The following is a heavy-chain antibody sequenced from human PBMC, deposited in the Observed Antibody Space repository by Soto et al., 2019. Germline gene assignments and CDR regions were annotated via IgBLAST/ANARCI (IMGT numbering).Heavy chain of an antibody. D-gene: IGHD3-22*01. V-gene: IGHV3-33*01. J-gene: IGHJ4*02. CDR2: MWSEGGNK. CDR1: GFTFSSYG. CDR3: ARDPPDDRSGYFSLDY. Sequence: QVQLVESGGVVVQPGRSLRLSCAASGFTFSSYGMHWVRQAPGKGLEWVAVMWSEGGNKHYADSVKGRFTISRDNSKNTLYLQMNSLRAEDTAVYYCARDPPDDRSGYFSLDYWGQGTLVTVSS.